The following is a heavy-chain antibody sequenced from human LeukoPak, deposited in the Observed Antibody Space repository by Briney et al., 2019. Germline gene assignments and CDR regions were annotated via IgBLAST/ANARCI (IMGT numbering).Heavy chain of an antibody. J-gene: IGHJ4*02. Sequence: SQTLSLTCAVSGGSISSGGYSWSWIRQPPGKGLEWIGYIYHSGSTNYNPSLKSRVTISVDTSKNQFSLKLSSVTAADTAVYYCASRDYYDSSVGYWGQGTLVTVSS. D-gene: IGHD3-22*01. CDR3: ASRDYYDSSVGY. V-gene: IGHV4-30-2*01. CDR2: IYHSGST. CDR1: GGSISSGGYS.